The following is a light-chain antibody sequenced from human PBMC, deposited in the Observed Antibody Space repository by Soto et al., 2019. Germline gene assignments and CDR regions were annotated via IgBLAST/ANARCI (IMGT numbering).Light chain of an antibody. V-gene: IGKV3-20*01. Sequence: EIVLTQSPGTLSLSPGERATFSCRASQSVSSSYIAWYQQKRGQAPRRLIYGASIRATGIPDRFSGSGSGTDFTLTIDRLEPEDFAMYYCQQYSDSPPTFGQGTKVDIK. J-gene: IGKJ1*01. CDR3: QQYSDSPPT. CDR2: GAS. CDR1: QSVSSSY.